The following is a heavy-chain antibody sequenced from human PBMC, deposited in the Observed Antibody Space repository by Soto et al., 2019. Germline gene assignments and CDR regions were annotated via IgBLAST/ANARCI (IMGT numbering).Heavy chain of an antibody. D-gene: IGHD4-4*01. Sequence: GGSLRLSCAASGFTFSSYSMNWVRQAPGKGLEWVSSISSSSSYIYYADSVKGRFTISRDNAKNSLYLQMNSLRAEDTAVYYCARAPTTRGWFDPWGQGTLVTVSS. CDR3: ARAPTTRGWFDP. V-gene: IGHV3-21*01. CDR1: GFTFSSYS. J-gene: IGHJ5*02. CDR2: ISSSSSYI.